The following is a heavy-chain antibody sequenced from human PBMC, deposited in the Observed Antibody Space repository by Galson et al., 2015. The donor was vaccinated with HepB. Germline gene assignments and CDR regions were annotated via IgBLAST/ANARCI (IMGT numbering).Heavy chain of an antibody. CDR2: ISGDNGNT. CDR3: ATGRSSVWSFDY. CDR1: GYTFMNYG. J-gene: IGHJ4*02. D-gene: IGHD6-19*01. V-gene: IGHV1-18*01. Sequence: SVKVSCKASGYTFMNYGIIWVRQAPGQGLECMGWISGDNGNTRYAEKFQGRVTMTTDTSTNTTYMELRSLRSDDTAVYYCATGRSSVWSFDYWGQGTLVTVSS.